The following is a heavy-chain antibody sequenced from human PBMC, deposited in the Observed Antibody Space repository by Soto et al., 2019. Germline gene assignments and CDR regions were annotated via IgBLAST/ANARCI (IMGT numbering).Heavy chain of an antibody. V-gene: IGHV3-30*18. CDR1: GFTFSSYG. Sequence: PVGSLRLSCAVSGFTFSSYGMHWVRQAPGKGLEWVAVISYDGSNKYYADSVKGRFTISRDNSKNTLYLQMNSLRAEDTAVYYCAKDRVPIAAAEIATDYWGQGTLVTVSS. CDR3: AKDRVPIAAAEIATDY. J-gene: IGHJ4*02. D-gene: IGHD6-13*01. CDR2: ISYDGSNK.